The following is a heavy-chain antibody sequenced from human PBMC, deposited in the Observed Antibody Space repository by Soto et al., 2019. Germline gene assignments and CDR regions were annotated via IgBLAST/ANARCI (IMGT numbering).Heavy chain of an antibody. CDR3: AGWNCGGECYFDY. D-gene: IGHD2-21*01. V-gene: IGHV1-46*01. CDR1: GYTFTSYY. Sequence: QVQLVQSGAEVKKPGASVKVSCKASGYTFTSYYMHWVRQAPGQRLEWMGIINPSGGSTSYAQKFPGRVTMTSDTSTSSVYRELRSLRSEDTAVYYCAGWNCGGECYFDYRGQETLVTVS. J-gene: IGHJ4*02. CDR2: INPSGGST.